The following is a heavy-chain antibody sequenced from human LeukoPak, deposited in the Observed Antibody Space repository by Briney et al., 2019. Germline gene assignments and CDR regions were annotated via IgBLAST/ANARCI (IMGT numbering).Heavy chain of an antibody. V-gene: IGHV3-48*02. CDR3: ARDSIGSY. Sequence: GGSLRLSCVASGFTFSSYSLNWVRQAPGKGLEWVSYISSGSRTIFYADSVKGRFTISRDDATNSVYLQMNSLRDEDTAVYYCARDSIGSYWGQGTQVTVSS. CDR1: GFTFSSYS. CDR2: ISSGSRTI. D-gene: IGHD1-26*01. J-gene: IGHJ4*02.